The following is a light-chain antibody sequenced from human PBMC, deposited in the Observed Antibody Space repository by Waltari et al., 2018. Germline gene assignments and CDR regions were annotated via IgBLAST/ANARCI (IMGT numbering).Light chain of an antibody. V-gene: IGKV1-9*01. J-gene: IGKJ4*01. CDR3: QELDTYPQSLT. CDR2: AAS. CDR1: QGISNY. Sequence: DIQLTQSPSFLSASIGDSVTLTCRASQGISNYLAWYQQKPGTAPKLLIYAASTLQSGVPSRFSGSGSGTEFTLTVSSLQPEDFATDYCQELDTYPQSLTFGGGTKVEI.